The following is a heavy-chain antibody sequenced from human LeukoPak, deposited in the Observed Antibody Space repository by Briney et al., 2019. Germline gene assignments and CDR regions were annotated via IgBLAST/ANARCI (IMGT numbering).Heavy chain of an antibody. J-gene: IGHJ5*02. Sequence: PSEALSLTCTVSGGSISSYYWSWIRQPPGKGLEWIGEINHSGSTNYNPSLKSRVTISVDTSKNQFSLKLSSVTAADTAVYYCARHFRGLSRLNWFDPWGQGTLVTVSS. V-gene: IGHV4-34*01. CDR3: ARHFRGLSRLNWFDP. CDR2: INHSGST. CDR1: GGSISSYY. D-gene: IGHD3-10*01.